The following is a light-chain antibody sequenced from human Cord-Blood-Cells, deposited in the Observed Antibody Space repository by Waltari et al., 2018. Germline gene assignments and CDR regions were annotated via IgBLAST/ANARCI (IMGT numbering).Light chain of an antibody. V-gene: IGKV1-5*03. CDR3: QQYNSYSPLT. J-gene: IGKJ4*01. CDR1: QGISSW. Sequence: DIQMTQSPSTLSASVGDRVTITCRASQGISSWLAWYQQKPGKAPKLLIYKASSLESGVPSRVSGSGSGTEFTLTISSLQPDDFATYYCQQYNSYSPLTFGGGTKVEIK. CDR2: KAS.